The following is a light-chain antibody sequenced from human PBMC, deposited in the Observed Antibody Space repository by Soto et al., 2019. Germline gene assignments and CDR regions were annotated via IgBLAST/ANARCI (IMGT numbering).Light chain of an antibody. CDR3: QKYDSVPFT. J-gene: IGKJ3*01. Sequence: IQLTQSPSSLSASVVYRVIITCRASQSISSYLNWYQQKPGKAPKLLIYAASSLQSGVPSRFSGSGSGTDFTLTISSLQPEDVATYYCQKYDSVPFTFGPGTKVDI. V-gene: IGKV1-39*01. CDR1: QSISSY. CDR2: AAS.